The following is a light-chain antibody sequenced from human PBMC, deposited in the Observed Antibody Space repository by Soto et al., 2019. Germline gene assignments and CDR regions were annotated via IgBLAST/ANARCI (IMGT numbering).Light chain of an antibody. J-gene: IGLJ3*02. Sequence: QSVLTQPPSASGTPGQTVTISCSGSSSNIGTYYVYWYQQLPGTAPNLLIYRNDQRPSGVPDRFSGSKSGTSASLAISGIRSEDEDDYYCAAWGDSRSGSSWMFGGGTKVTVL. CDR3: AAWGDSRSGSSWM. CDR2: RND. CDR1: SSNIGTYY. V-gene: IGLV1-47*01.